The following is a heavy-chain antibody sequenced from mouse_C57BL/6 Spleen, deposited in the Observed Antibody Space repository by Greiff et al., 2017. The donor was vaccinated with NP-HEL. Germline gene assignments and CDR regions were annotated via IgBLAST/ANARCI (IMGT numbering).Heavy chain of an antibody. CDR1: GYTFTSYW. CDR3: ARGLTGTRGEFGY. CDR2: IDPSDSET. Sequence: QVQLQQPGAELVRPGSSVKLSCKASGYTFTSYWMHWVKQRPIQGLEWIGNIDPSDSETHYNQKFKDKATLTVDKSSSTAYMQLSSLTSEDSAVYYCARGLTGTRGEFGYWGQGTTLTVSS. J-gene: IGHJ2*01. V-gene: IGHV1-52*01. D-gene: IGHD4-1*01.